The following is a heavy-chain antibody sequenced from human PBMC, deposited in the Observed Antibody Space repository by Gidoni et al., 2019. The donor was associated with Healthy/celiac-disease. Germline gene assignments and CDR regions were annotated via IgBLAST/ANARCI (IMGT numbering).Heavy chain of an antibody. Sequence: QGKRVQSGAEMKKPGAAVKVSCQASGSTFPASSLHWGRQAQGQGLEWMVWINPNSGGTNDAQTFQGRFNMTRDTSISTAYMELSRMSSDDTAVYYCEREHNHVLRFLEWFPHRGAYYYGMDVWGQGTTVTVSS. J-gene: IGHJ6*02. CDR3: EREHNHVLRFLEWFPHRGAYYYGMDV. D-gene: IGHD3-3*01. V-gene: IGHV1-2*02. CDR2: INPNSGGT. CDR1: GSTFPASS.